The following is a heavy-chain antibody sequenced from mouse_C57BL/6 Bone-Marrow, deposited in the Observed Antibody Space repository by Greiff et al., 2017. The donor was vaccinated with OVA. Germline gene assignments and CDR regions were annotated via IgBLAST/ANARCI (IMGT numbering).Heavy chain of an antibody. CDR3: AREKSYDRGYYYAMDY. V-gene: IGHV5-6*01. D-gene: IGHD2-12*01. Sequence: EVQLVESGGDLVKPGGSLKLSCAASGFTFSSYGMSWVRQTPDKRLEWVATISSGGSYTYYPDSVKGRFTISRGNATNTLYLQMSSLKSEDTAMYYCAREKSYDRGYYYAMDYWGQGTSVTVSS. CDR1: GFTFSSYG. J-gene: IGHJ4*01. CDR2: ISSGGSYT.